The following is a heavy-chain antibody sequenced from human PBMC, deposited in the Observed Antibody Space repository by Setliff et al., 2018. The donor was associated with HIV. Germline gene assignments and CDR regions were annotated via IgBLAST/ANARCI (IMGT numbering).Heavy chain of an antibody. V-gene: IGHV4-59*06. D-gene: IGHD3-3*01. CDR1: GVSITSHY. CDR2: MSYSGST. Sequence: SETLSLTCAVSGVSITSHYWSWIRQPPGKGLEWIGYMSYSGSTFYKSSLKSRVTMSIDTSKNQFSLMLSPVTAADTAVYYCARATYTLQFLKWSPDSSLYYYYMDVWGKGTTVTVSS. CDR3: ARATYTLQFLKWSPDSSLYYYYMDV. J-gene: IGHJ6*03.